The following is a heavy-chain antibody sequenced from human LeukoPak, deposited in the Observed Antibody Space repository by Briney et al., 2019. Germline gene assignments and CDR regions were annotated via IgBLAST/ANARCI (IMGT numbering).Heavy chain of an antibody. V-gene: IGHV1-8*01. J-gene: IGHJ3*02. CDR2: MNPNSGNT. CDR3: ARGYDFWSSYDDAFDI. CDR1: GYTFTNYD. Sequence: ASVKVSCKASGYTFTNYDINWVRQATGQGLEWMGWMNPNSGNTRFAQKFQGRVTMTRNTSISTAYMELSSLTSEDTAVYFCARGYDFWSSYDDAFDIWGQGTMVIVSS. D-gene: IGHD3-3*01.